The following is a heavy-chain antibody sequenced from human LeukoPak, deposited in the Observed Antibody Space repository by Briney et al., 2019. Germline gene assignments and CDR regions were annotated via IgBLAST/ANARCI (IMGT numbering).Heavy chain of an antibody. CDR2: INHSGST. Sequence: SETLSLTCAVYGGSFSGYYWSWIRQPPGKGREWRGEINHSGSTNYTPSIKRRVTISVDTSKNQFSLKLSSVTAADTAVYYCARAPPDFWSGYYNYGMDVWGQGTTVTVSS. V-gene: IGHV4-34*01. D-gene: IGHD3-3*01. CDR1: GGSFSGYY. J-gene: IGHJ6*01. CDR3: ARAPPDFWSGYYNYGMDV.